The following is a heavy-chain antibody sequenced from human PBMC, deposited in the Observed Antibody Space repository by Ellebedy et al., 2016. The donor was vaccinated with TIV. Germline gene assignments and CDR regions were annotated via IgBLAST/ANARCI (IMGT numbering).Heavy chain of an antibody. CDR2: INHSGST. CDR1: GGSFSGYY. CDR3: ARGVAARYFGSREKTQRNGLDV. J-gene: IGHJ6*02. V-gene: IGHV4-34*01. D-gene: IGHD3-9*01. Sequence: MPGGSLRLFCAVYGGSFSGYYWSWIRQPPGKGLEWIGEINHSGSTNYNPSLKGRVTISVDTSKNQFSLKLSSVTAADTAVYYCARGVAARYFGSREKTQRNGLDVWGQGTTVTVSS.